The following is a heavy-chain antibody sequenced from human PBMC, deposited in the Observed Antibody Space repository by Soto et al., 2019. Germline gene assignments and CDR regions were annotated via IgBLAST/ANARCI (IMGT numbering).Heavy chain of an antibody. V-gene: IGHV3-53*01. CDR1: GFTVSSNY. CDR2: IYSGGST. CDR3: ARNYDSTAGGAFDI. J-gene: IGHJ3*02. D-gene: IGHD3-22*01. Sequence: EVQLVESGGGLIQPGGSLRLSCAASGFTVSSNYMSWVRQAPGKGLEWVSVIYSGGSTYYADSVKGRFTISRDNTKNTLSLQMNSLRAEDRAVYYCARNYDSTAGGAFDIWGQGTMVTVSS.